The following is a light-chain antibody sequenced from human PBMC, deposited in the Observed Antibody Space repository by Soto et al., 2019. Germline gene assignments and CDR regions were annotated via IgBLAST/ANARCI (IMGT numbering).Light chain of an antibody. CDR2: EVS. Sequence: QSALTQPPSASGSPGRSVTFSCTGTSSEVGGYNYVSWYQQHPGKAPKLMISEVSKRPSGVPDRFSGSKSGNTASLTVSGLQAEDEADYYCSSFAGNNNLVFGGGTKLTVL. V-gene: IGLV2-8*01. CDR3: SSFAGNNNLV. J-gene: IGLJ2*01. CDR1: SSEVGGYNY.